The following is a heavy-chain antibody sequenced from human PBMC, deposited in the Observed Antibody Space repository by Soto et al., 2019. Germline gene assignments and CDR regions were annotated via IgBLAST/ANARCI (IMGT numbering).Heavy chain of an antibody. CDR3: ARGLEDYDDSSGYYFDDAFDI. CDR2: ISAYNGNT. CDR1: GYTFTSYG. D-gene: IGHD3-22*01. Sequence: GASVKVSCKASGYTFTSYGISWVRQAPGQGLEWMGWISAYNGNTNYAQKLQGRVTMTTDTSTSTAYMELRSLRSDDTAVYYCARGLEDYDDSSGYYFDDAFDIWGQGTMVTVSS. V-gene: IGHV1-18*01. J-gene: IGHJ3*02.